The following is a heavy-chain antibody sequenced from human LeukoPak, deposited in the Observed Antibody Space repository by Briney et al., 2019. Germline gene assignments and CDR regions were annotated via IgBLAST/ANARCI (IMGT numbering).Heavy chain of an antibody. CDR1: GGSISSSSYY. Sequence: PSETLSLTCTVSGGSISSSSYYWGWIRQPPGKGLEWIGSIYYSGSTYYNPSLKSRVTISVDTSKNQSSLKLSSVTAADTAVYYCARHPIRLYSSSCFSFDYWGQGTLVTVSS. D-gene: IGHD6-13*01. CDR2: IYYSGST. J-gene: IGHJ4*02. V-gene: IGHV4-39*01. CDR3: ARHPIRLYSSSCFSFDY.